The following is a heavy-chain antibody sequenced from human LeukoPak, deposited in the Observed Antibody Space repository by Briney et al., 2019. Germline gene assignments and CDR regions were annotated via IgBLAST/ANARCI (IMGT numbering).Heavy chain of an antibody. V-gene: IGHV1-2*02. CDR2: INSNSGGT. J-gene: IGHJ6*02. Sequence: ASVKVSCKASGYTFTGYYMHWVRQAPGQGLEWMGWINSNSGGTNYGQRFQGRVTMTRDTSISTAYMELSRLTSGDTAVYYCARDCCFGFGELRGMDVWGQGTTVTVSS. D-gene: IGHD3-10*01. CDR3: ARDCCFGFGELRGMDV. CDR1: GYTFTGYY.